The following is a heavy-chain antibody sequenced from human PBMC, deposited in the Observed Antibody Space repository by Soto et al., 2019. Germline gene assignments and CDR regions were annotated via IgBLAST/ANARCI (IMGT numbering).Heavy chain of an antibody. CDR2: MNPNIDNT. CDR1: GYTFTSYD. CDR3: ASGGSSLNFDS. Sequence: ASVKVSCKASGYTFTSYDINWVRQATGQGLEWMGWMNPNIDNTGYAQKFQGRVTMTRNTSINTAFMELSSLRSEDTAVYYCASGGSSLNFDSWGQGTLVTVSS. V-gene: IGHV1-8*01. D-gene: IGHD6-6*01. J-gene: IGHJ4*02.